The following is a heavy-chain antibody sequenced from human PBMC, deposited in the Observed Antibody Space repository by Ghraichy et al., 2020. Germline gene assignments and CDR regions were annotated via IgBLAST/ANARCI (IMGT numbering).Heavy chain of an antibody. D-gene: IGHD3-22*01. CDR2: ISYDGSNK. J-gene: IGHJ3*02. CDR3: AREVRRYYYDSSGYQHDAFDI. CDR1: GFTFSSYA. V-gene: IGHV3-30*04. Sequence: GGSLRLSCAASGFTFSSYAMHWVRQAPDKGLEWVAVISYDGSNKYYADSVKGRFTISRDNSKNTLYLQMNSLRAEDTAVYYCAREVRRYYYDSSGYQHDAFDIWGQGTMVTVSS.